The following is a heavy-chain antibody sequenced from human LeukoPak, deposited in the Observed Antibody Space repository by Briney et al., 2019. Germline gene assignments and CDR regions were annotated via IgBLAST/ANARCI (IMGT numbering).Heavy chain of an antibody. Sequence: PGGSLRHSCAASGFTDCRHWMGWVRPAPGRGPEWVASIKQDVSQYYVGSVKGRFIISRDNAKNSLYLNMNSLRAEDTAVYSCARGPDYGDRLDFFDYWGQGTLVTVSS. D-gene: IGHD4-17*01. CDR1: GFTDCRHW. J-gene: IGHJ4*02. CDR3: ARGPDYGDRLDFFDY. V-gene: IGHV3-7*01. CDR2: IKQDVSQ.